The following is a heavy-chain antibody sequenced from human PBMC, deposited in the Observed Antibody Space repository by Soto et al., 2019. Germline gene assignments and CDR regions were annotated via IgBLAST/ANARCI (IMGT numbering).Heavy chain of an antibody. D-gene: IGHD3-9*01. J-gene: IGHJ4*02. V-gene: IGHV4-30-4*01. CDR1: GGSISSGDYY. CDR2: IYYSGST. Sequence: SETLSLTCTVSGGSISSGDYYWSWIRQPPGKGLEWIGYIYYSGSTYYNPSLKSRVTISVDTSKNQFSLKLSSVTAADTAVFYCASGGDYDILTGYYYGGDYWGQGTLVTVSS. CDR3: ASGGDYDILTGYYYGGDY.